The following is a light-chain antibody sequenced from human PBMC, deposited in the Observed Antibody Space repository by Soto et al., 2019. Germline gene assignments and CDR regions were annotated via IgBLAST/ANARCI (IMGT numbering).Light chain of an antibody. CDR3: SSCTSGSTPNV. Sequence: QSVLTQPASVSGSPGQSITISCTGTRSDVGGYNYVSWYQQHPDKAPKLMIYDVSNRPSGVSNRFSGSKSGNTASLTISGLQAEDEADYYCSSCTSGSTPNVFGTGTKVTVL. V-gene: IGLV2-14*01. CDR2: DVS. J-gene: IGLJ1*01. CDR1: RSDVGGYNY.